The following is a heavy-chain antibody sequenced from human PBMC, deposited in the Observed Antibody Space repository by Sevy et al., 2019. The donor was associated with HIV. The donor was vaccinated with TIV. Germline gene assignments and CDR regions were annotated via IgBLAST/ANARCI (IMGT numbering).Heavy chain of an antibody. CDR1: GGSISGYY. J-gene: IGHJ4*02. CDR3: VRHEAGSGTYYNLIEY. D-gene: IGHD3-10*01. Sequence: SETLSLTCAVSGGSISGYYWSWIRQPPGKGLEWIGYIDYTGSTNYSPSLKSRVTISVDTSKSQFSLKLNSVTAADTAFYYCVRHEAGSGTYYNLIEYWGQGTLVTVSS. V-gene: IGHV4-59*08. CDR2: IDYTGST.